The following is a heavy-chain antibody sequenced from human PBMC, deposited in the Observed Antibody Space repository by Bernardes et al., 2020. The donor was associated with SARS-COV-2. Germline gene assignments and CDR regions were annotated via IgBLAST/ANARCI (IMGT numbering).Heavy chain of an antibody. J-gene: IGHJ4*02. CDR1: GFSFSDYT. D-gene: IGHD1-1*01. CDR2: IRWNLGHL. Sequence: GSLRLSCTTSGFSFSDYTLHWIRHTPGKGLAWVCLIRWNLGHLFYADSVRGRFTVSADNSKNSLFLQMSSLRSDDTALYFCTKEMGTMFFDFWGQGTLVTVSS. V-gene: IGHV3-43*01. CDR3: TKEMGTMFFDF.